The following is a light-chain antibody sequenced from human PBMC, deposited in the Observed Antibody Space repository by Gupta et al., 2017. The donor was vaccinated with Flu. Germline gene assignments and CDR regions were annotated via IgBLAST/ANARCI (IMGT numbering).Light chain of an antibody. V-gene: IGKV3-11*01. CDR1: QSVSTY. Sequence: EIVLTQSLATLSLSPGERAIFTCRASQSVSTYLAWYKQKPGQAPRLLMYYTSKWVGGIPARFSGSGSGKDFTLTISTREPEDFAVYYCQQSNSMPLYTFGRGTKVEIK. CDR3: QQSNSMPLYT. CDR2: YTS. J-gene: IGKJ4*01.